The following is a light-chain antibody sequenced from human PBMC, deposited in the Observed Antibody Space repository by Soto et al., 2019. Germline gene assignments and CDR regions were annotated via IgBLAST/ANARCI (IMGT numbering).Light chain of an antibody. Sequence: LTQPASVSGSPGQSITISCTGTSSDVGGYYYVSWYQHHPGKAPKLIIYQVTSRPSGVSNRFSASKSGNTASLTISALHAEDDALYYCCSYSSSSTFYVFGTGTKVTVL. J-gene: IGLJ1*01. CDR1: SSDVGGYYY. V-gene: IGLV2-14*01. CDR2: QVT. CDR3: CSYSSSSTFYV.